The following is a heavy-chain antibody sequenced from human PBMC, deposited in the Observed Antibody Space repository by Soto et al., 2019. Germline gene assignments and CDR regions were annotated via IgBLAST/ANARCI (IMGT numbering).Heavy chain of an antibody. V-gene: IGHV4-59*08. CDR3: ARTMTRFLEWSRNYYYYMDV. J-gene: IGHJ6*03. Sequence: ASETLSLTCTVSGDSISGYYFNWIRQAPGRGLEWIGYIYYSGSTNYNSSLKSRVTMSIDTSKIQVSLKLSSVTAADTAVYYCARTMTRFLEWSRNYYYYMDVWGKGTTVTVSS. CDR1: GDSISGYY. CDR2: IYYSGST. D-gene: IGHD3-3*01.